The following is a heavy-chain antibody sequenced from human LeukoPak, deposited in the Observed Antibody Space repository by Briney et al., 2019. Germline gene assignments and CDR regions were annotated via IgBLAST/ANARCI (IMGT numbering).Heavy chain of an antibody. CDR2: ISGNGGVI. Sequence: GGSLRLSCAASGFTFSDYYMTWVRQAPGKGLEWLSYISGNGGVIQYADSVKGRFTISRDNAKNLLYLQMDSLRVEDTAIYYCARDPRTVRIWGQGTLVTVSS. CDR3: ARDPRTVRI. D-gene: IGHD1-1*01. V-gene: IGHV3-11*04. J-gene: IGHJ4*02. CDR1: GFTFSDYY.